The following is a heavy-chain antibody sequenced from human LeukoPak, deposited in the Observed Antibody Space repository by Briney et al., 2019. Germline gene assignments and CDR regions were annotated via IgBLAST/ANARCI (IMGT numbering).Heavy chain of an antibody. CDR3: TSHAAFDP. J-gene: IGHJ5*02. V-gene: IGHV3-15*01. Sequence: GGSLRLSCAASGFTFNNAWMNWVRQAPGKGLEWVGRIKSKNVGGTTDYAAPVKGRFTISRDDSKNTVYLQMNSLKIEDTAVYYCTSHAAFDPWGQGTLITVSS. CDR2: IKSKNVGGTT. CDR1: GFTFNNAW.